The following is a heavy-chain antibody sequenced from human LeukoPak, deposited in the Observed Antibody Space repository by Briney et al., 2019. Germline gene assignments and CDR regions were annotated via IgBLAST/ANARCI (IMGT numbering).Heavy chain of an antibody. J-gene: IGHJ4*02. D-gene: IGHD5-12*01. CDR2: ISYDGSNK. Sequence: PGGSLRLSCAASGFTFSSYGMHWVRQAPGKGLEWVAVISYDGSNKYYADSVKGRFTISRDNSKNTLYLQMNSLRAEDTAVYYCAGDGGGWLRSNYFDYWGQGTLVTVSS. V-gene: IGHV3-30*03. CDR1: GFTFSSYG. CDR3: AGDGGGWLRSNYFDY.